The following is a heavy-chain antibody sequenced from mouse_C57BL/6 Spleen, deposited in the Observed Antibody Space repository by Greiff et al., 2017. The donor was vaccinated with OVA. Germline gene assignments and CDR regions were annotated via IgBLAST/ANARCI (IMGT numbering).Heavy chain of an antibody. CDR2: INYDGSST. CDR1: GFTFSDYY. J-gene: IGHJ4*01. Sequence: EVKLVESEGGLVQPGSSMKLSCTASGFTFSDYYMAWVRQVPEKGLEWVANINYDGSSTYYLDSLKSRFIISRDNAKNILYLQMSSLKSEDTATYYCAREGSHYAMDYWGQGTSVTVSS. CDR3: AREGSHYAMDY. V-gene: IGHV5-16*01.